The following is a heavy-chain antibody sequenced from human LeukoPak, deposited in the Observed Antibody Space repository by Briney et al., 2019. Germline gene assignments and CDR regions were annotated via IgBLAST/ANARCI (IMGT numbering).Heavy chain of an antibody. CDR2: IYTSGST. CDR3: ASGDTAMGVY. Sequence: SQTLSLTCTVSGGSISSGSYYWSWLRQPAGTGLEWIGRIYTSGSTNYNPSLKSRVAISVDTSKNQFSLKLSSVTAADTAVYYCASGDTAMGVYWGQGTLVTVSS. CDR1: GGSISSGSYY. V-gene: IGHV4-61*02. J-gene: IGHJ4*02. D-gene: IGHD5-18*01.